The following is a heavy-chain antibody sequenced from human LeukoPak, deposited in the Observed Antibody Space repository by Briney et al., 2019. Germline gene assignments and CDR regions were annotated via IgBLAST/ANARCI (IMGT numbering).Heavy chain of an antibody. D-gene: IGHD1-26*01. V-gene: IGHV4-39*01. J-gene: IGHJ4*02. Sequence: KTSETLSLTCTVSGGSISSSSYYWGWIRQPPGKVRDWIGSIYYSERTYYNPSLKSRVTISVDTSKNQFSLKLSSVTAADAAVYYCVWGFDYWGQGTLVTVSS. CDR3: VWGFDY. CDR2: IYYSERT. CDR1: GGSISSSSYY.